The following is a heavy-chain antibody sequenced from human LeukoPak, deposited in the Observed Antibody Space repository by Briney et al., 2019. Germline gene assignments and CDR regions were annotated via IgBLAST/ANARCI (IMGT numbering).Heavy chain of an antibody. J-gene: IGHJ5*02. Sequence: ASVKVSCKASGYTFTRYYMHWVRQAPGQGLEWMGWINPNSGGTNYAQKLQGRVTMTRDTSISTAYMELSRLRSDDTAVYYCARGGGALRRGDRDGHWLERWGQGTLVTVSS. D-gene: IGHD5-18*01. V-gene: IGHV1-2*02. CDR2: INPNSGGT. CDR3: ARGGGALRRGDRDGHWLER. CDR1: GYTFTRYY.